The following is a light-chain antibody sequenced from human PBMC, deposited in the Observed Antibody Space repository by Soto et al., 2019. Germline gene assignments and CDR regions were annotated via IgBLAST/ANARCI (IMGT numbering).Light chain of an antibody. J-gene: IGKJ1*01. V-gene: IGKV3-11*01. CDR3: HQRQSWPRT. Sequence: EIVLTQSPSTLSSFPGDRVTISCRASQYINTRLAWYQHRPGQAPRLLIYQTSIRAAGLPARFSASGSGTDFTLTISDVQPEDFALYYCHQRQSWPRTFGQGTKVDI. CDR2: QTS. CDR1: QYINTR.